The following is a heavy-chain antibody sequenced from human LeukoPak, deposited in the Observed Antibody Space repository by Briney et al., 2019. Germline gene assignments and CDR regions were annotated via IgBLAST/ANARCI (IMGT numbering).Heavy chain of an antibody. CDR2: IYTSGST. CDR3: ASSRITMVRGGGGRIDY. Sequence: PSETLSLTCTVSGGSISSYYWSWIRQPGGKGLEWIGRIYTSGSTNYNPSLKSRVTISVDKSKNQFSLKLSSVTAADTAVYYCASSRITMVRGGGGRIDYWGQGTLVTVSS. D-gene: IGHD3-10*01. J-gene: IGHJ4*02. V-gene: IGHV4-4*07. CDR1: GGSISSYY.